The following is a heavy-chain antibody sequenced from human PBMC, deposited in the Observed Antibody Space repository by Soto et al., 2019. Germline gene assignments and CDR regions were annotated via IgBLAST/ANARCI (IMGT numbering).Heavy chain of an antibody. D-gene: IGHD3-16*01. CDR2: TFPMFGKA. Sequence: ASVKVSCKASGGTFSSYAISWVRQAPGQGLEWMGGTFPMFGKANYAQKFQGRVTISADKSTSTAYMELSSLRSEDTAVYYCASRDDSEIRGYGMDVWGQGTTVTVSS. CDR1: GGTFSSYA. CDR3: ASRDDSEIRGYGMDV. J-gene: IGHJ6*02. V-gene: IGHV1-69*06.